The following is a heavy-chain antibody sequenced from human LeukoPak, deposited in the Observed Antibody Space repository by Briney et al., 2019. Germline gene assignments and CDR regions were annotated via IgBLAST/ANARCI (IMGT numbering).Heavy chain of an antibody. CDR1: GGSISSSSYY. CDR2: IYYSGST. V-gene: IGHV4-39*01. CDR3: ARQSADTDDYAFDI. J-gene: IGHJ3*02. Sequence: SETLSLTCTVSGGSISSSSYYWGWIRQPPGKGLEWIGNIYYSGSTYYNPSLKSRVTISVDTSKNQFSLKLSSVTAADTAVYYCARQSADTDDYAFDIWGQGTMVTVSS. D-gene: IGHD5-18*01.